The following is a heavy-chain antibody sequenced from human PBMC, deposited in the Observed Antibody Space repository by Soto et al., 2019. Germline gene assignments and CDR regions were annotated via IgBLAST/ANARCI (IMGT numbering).Heavy chain of an antibody. CDR1: GYSFTSYW. CDR3: ARIGSTDYYYMDV. CDR2: IYPGDSDT. D-gene: IGHD2-2*01. J-gene: IGHJ6*03. V-gene: IGHV5-51*01. Sequence: GESLKISCKGSGYSFTSYWIGWVRQMPGKGLEWMGVIYPGDSDTRYSPSFQGQVTISADKSISTAYLQWSSLKASDTAMYYCARIGSTDYYYMDVWGKGTTVTVSS.